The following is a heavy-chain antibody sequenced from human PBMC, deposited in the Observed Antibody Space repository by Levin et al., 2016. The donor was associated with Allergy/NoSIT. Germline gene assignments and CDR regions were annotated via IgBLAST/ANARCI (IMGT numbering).Heavy chain of an antibody. V-gene: IGHV1-69*01. CDR3: ASPRYDFWSGYYPFDY. Sequence: WVRQAPGQGLEWMGGIIPIFGTANYAQKFQGRVTITADESTSTAYMELSSLRSEDTAVYYCASPRYDFWSGYYPFDYWGQGTLVTVSS. CDR2: IIPIFGTA. J-gene: IGHJ4*02. D-gene: IGHD3-3*01.